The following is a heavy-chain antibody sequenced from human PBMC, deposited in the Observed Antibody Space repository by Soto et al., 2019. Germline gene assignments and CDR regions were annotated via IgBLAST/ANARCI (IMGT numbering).Heavy chain of an antibody. D-gene: IGHD2-15*01. J-gene: IGHJ4*02. V-gene: IGHV3-30-3*01. Sequence: QVQLVESGGGVVQPGRSLRLSCAASGLTFSSYGMNWVRQAPGKGLEWVAVISYDGSDKYYADSEKGRFTISRDNSKNTLFLQMNSLRADDTAVYYCAREINSHFDYWGQGTLVTVSS. CDR3: AREINSHFDY. CDR1: GLTFSSYG. CDR2: ISYDGSDK.